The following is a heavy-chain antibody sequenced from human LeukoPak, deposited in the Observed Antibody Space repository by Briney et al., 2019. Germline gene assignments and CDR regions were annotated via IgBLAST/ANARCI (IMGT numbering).Heavy chain of an antibody. J-gene: IGHJ5*02. D-gene: IGHD2-15*01. Sequence: ASVKVSCKASGYTFTSYGISWVRQAPGQGLEWMGWISAYNGNTNYAQKLQGRVTMTTDTSTSTAYMELRSLRSDDTAVYYCARDSDRPRVEYCSGGSCYPNWFDPWGQGTLVTVSS. CDR2: ISAYNGNT. V-gene: IGHV1-18*04. CDR3: ARDSDRPRVEYCSGGSCYPNWFDP. CDR1: GYTFTSYG.